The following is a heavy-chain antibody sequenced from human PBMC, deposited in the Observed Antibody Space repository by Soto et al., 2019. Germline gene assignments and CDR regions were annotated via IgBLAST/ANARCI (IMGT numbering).Heavy chain of an antibody. Sequence: GGSLRLSCAASGFTFSSYGMHWVRQAPGKGLEWVAVISYDGSNKYYADSVKGRFTISRDNSKNTLYLQMNSLRAEDTAVYYCEKYLMDGDLHTDFDYWGQGTLVTVSS. V-gene: IGHV3-30*18. J-gene: IGHJ4*02. CDR1: GFTFSSYG. CDR3: EKYLMDGDLHTDFDY. D-gene: IGHD4-17*01. CDR2: ISYDGSNK.